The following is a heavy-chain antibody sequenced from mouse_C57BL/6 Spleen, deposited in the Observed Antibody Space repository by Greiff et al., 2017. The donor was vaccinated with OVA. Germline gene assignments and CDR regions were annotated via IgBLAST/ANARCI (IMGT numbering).Heavy chain of an antibody. J-gene: IGHJ3*01. CDR2: IHPGSGST. V-gene: IGHV1-55*01. Sequence: QVQLQQPGAELVKPGASVKMSCKASGYTFTSYWITWVKQRPGQGLEWIGDIHPGSGSTNYNEKFKSKSTLTVDTSSSTAYMQLSSLTSEDSAVYYCARGYYGNYAAYWGQGTLVTVSA. D-gene: IGHD2-1*01. CDR3: ARGYYGNYAAY. CDR1: GYTFTSYW.